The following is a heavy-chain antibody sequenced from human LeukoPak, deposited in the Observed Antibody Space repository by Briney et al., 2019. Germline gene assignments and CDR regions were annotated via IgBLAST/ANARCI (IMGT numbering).Heavy chain of an antibody. V-gene: IGHV1-8*01. CDR1: GYTFTSYD. CDR2: MNPNSGNT. D-gene: IGHD5-12*01. Sequence: ASVKVSCKASGYTFTSYDINWVRQATGQGLEWMGWMNPNSGNTGYAQKFQGRVTMTRNTSISTAYMELSSLRSEDTAVYYCVVKYSGYEEVDYWGQGTLVTVSS. J-gene: IGHJ4*02. CDR3: VVKYSGYEEVDY.